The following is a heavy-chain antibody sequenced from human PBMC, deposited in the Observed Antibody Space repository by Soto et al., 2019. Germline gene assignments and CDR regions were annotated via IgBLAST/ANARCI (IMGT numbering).Heavy chain of an antibody. CDR2: INPSGGST. V-gene: IGHV1-46*03. CDR1: GYTFTSYY. CDR3: AMSTRSNYVDY. Sequence: ASVKVSCKASGYTFTSYYMHWVRQAPGQGLEWMGIINPSGGSTSYAQKFQGRVTMTRDTSTSTVYMELSSLRSEDTAVYYCAMSTRSNYVDYWGQGTLVTVSS. J-gene: IGHJ4*02. D-gene: IGHD4-4*01.